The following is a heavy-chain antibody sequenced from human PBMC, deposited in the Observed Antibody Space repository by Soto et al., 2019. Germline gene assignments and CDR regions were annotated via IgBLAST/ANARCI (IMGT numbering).Heavy chain of an antibody. CDR3: AWIAAPSTAHFDF. Sequence: SETLSLTCTLSGGSLVRSGYYWGWIRQSQGNGLECIGNICYSGNTFYNPSLKSRVTISVDTSKNQIYLHLSPVTAADTAIFYCAWIAAPSTAHFDFWGQGTLVTV. CDR1: GGSLVRSGYY. V-gene: IGHV4-39*01. CDR2: ICYSGNT. J-gene: IGHJ4*02. D-gene: IGHD2-2*01.